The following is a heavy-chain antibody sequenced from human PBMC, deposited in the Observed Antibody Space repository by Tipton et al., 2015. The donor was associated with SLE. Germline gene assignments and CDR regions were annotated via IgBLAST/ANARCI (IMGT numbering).Heavy chain of an antibody. CDR1: GGSISSSNW. J-gene: IGHJ1*01. Sequence: TLSLTCAVSGGSISSSNWWSWVRQPPGKGLEWIGEIYHSGSTNYNPSLKSRVTISVDTSKNQFSLKLSSVTAADTAVYYCARDGTAMGVAEYFQHWGQGTLVTVSS. CDR3: ARDGTAMGVAEYFQH. D-gene: IGHD5-18*01. V-gene: IGHV4-4*02. CDR2: IYHSGST.